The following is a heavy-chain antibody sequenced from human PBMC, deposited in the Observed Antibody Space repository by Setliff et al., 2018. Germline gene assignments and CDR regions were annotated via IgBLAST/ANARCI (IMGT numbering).Heavy chain of an antibody. J-gene: IGHJ4*02. CDR2: MYYSGDT. D-gene: IGHD5-18*01. CDR3: ARLPPLHTPMALTFDY. CDR1: GGSISSYY. Sequence: PSETLSLTCTVSGGSISSYYWSWIRQPPGKGLEWIGYMYYSGDTNYNPSLKSRVTISVDTSKNQFSLELRSVTAADTAVYYCARLPPLHTPMALTFDYWGQGILVTSPQ. V-gene: IGHV4-59*08.